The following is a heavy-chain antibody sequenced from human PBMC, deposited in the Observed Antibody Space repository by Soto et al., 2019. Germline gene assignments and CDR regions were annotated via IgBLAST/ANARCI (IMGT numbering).Heavy chain of an antibody. CDR2: IYYSGST. J-gene: IGHJ4*02. D-gene: IGHD6-13*01. Sequence: PWETLSLTCTVSGGSVSSDNYYWNWIRQPPGKGLEWIGYIYYSGSTNYNPSLKSRVTISVHTPQNQFYPKLNSETAADTAVYYCASWYSSTWSHLDYWGQGNMVTAST. V-gene: IGHV4-61*01. CDR3: ASWYSSTWSHLDY. CDR1: GGSVSSDNYY.